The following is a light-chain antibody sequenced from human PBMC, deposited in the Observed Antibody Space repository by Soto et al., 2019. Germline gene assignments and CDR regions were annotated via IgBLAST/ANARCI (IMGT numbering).Light chain of an antibody. CDR3: LQYNGYYRT. CDR2: DAS. CDR1: QIISSW. Sequence: DIQMTQSPSTLSASVGDRVTITCRASQIISSWLAWYQQKPGKAPKLLIYDASSLESGVPSRFSGSGSGTEFTLTISSLQPDDFATYYCLQYNGYYRTFGQGTKVDIK. J-gene: IGKJ1*01. V-gene: IGKV1-5*01.